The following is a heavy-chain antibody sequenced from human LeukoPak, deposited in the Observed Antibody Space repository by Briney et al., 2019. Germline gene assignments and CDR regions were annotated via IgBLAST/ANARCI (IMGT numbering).Heavy chain of an antibody. D-gene: IGHD5-12*01. J-gene: IGHJ4*02. Sequence: GGSLRLSCAGSGFTFSTYTMNWVRQAPGKGLEWVSVIYSGGATYYADSVKDRFTISRDNSENTLYLQMNSLRAEDTALYYCARGYSGWYNDYWGQGTLVTVAS. CDR3: ARGYSGWYNDY. CDR1: GFTFSTYT. V-gene: IGHV3-66*01. CDR2: IYSGGAT.